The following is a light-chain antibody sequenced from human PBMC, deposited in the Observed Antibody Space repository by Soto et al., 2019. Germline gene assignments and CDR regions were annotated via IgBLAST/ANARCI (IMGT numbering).Light chain of an antibody. Sequence: QSVLTQPRSVSGSPGQSVTISCTGTSSEVGAYNYVSWYQHHPGKAPKVMIYDVSERPSGVPDRFSGSKSDNKASLTISGLQAEDEADYYCCSYAGSYSWVVGGGTKLTV. J-gene: IGLJ3*02. CDR3: CSYAGSYSWV. CDR2: DVS. CDR1: SSEVGAYNY. V-gene: IGLV2-11*01.